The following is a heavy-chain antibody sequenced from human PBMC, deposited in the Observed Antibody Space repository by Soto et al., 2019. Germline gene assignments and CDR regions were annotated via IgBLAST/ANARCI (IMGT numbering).Heavy chain of an antibody. CDR1: GGSISSGGYS. CDR2: IYHSGST. Sequence: PSETLSLTCAVSGGSISSGGYSWSWIRQPPGKGLEWIGYIYHSGSTYYNPSLKSRVTISVDRSKNQFSLKLSSVTAADTAVYYCARAYVSSGYIDYWGQGTLVTVSS. V-gene: IGHV4-30-2*01. CDR3: ARAYVSSGYIDY. D-gene: IGHD3-22*01. J-gene: IGHJ4*02.